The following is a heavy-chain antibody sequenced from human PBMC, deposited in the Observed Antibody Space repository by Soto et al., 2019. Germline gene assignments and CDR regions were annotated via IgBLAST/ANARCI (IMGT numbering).Heavy chain of an antibody. CDR1: AYIFSGYW. Sequence: KVCFKVSAYIFSGYWIGCVRQIPGRGLEWMGVIYPGDSDTRYSPSFQGQVTISADRSISNAYLQWINLRASDTAMYYCARSGGTRQPFWAQRTLDPVSS. V-gene: IGHV5-51*01. CDR3: ARSGGTRQPF. D-gene: IGHD1-26*01. J-gene: IGHJ4*01. CDR2: IYPGDSDT.